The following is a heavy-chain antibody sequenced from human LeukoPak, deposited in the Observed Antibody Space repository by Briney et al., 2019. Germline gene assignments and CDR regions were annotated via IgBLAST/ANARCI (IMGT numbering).Heavy chain of an antibody. CDR1: GYTFTGYY. V-gene: IGHV1-2*04. Sequence: ASVKVSCKASGYTFTGYYMHWVRQAPGQGLEWMGWINPNSGGTNYAQKFQGWVTMTRDTSISTAYMELSRLRSDDTAVYYCARTKAFGSSWYSLDYRGQGTLVTVSS. J-gene: IGHJ4*02. D-gene: IGHD6-13*01. CDR2: INPNSGGT. CDR3: ARTKAFGSSWYSLDY.